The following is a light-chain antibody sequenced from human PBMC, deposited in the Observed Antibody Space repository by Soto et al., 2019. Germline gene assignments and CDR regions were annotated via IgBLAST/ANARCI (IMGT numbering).Light chain of an antibody. Sequence: EIVMTQSPAALSVSPGERATLSCRASQSVSSDLAWYQQKPGQAPRLLIYAASTRATGIPARFGGSGSGTEFTLTISSLQPEDFAVYYCQQYNNWPLYTFGQGTKLEIK. CDR3: QQYNNWPLYT. CDR2: AAS. CDR1: QSVSSD. J-gene: IGKJ2*01. V-gene: IGKV3-15*01.